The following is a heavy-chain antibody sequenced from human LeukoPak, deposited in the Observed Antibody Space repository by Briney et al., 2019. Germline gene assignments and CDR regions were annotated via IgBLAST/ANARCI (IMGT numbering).Heavy chain of an antibody. CDR3: ARNYYDSSGYAFFYFDY. D-gene: IGHD3-22*01. V-gene: IGHV4-31*03. Sequence: PSETLSLTCTVSGGSISSGGYYWSWIRQHPGKGLEWIGYIYYSGSTYYNPSLKSRVTISVDTSKNQFSLKLSSVTAVDTAVYYCARNYYDSSGYAFFYFDYWGQGTLVTVSS. J-gene: IGHJ4*02. CDR2: IYYSGST. CDR1: GGSISSGGYY.